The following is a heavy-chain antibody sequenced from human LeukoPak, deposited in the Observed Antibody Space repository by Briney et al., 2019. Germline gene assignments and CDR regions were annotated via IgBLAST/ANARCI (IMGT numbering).Heavy chain of an antibody. D-gene: IGHD2-2*01. V-gene: IGHV4-39*07. J-gene: IGHJ4*02. CDR1: GGSISSSSYY. Sequence: VKPSETLSPTCTVSGGSISSSSYYWDWIRQPPGKGLEWIGSIYYSGSTYYNPSLKSRVTISVDTSKNQFSLRLNSVTAADTAVYYCASILRSSTSATTKAADNWGQGTLVTVSS. CDR3: ASILRSSTSATTKAADN. CDR2: IYYSGST.